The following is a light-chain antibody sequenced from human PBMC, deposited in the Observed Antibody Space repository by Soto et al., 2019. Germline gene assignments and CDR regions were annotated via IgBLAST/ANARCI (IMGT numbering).Light chain of an antibody. J-gene: IGKJ1*01. CDR3: QQYNTYWT. CDR2: DAS. Sequence: DIQMTXXPXXXXASVGDRVXXTCRASQSISRWLAWYQQKPGKAPNLLIYDASTLESGVPSRFSGSGSGTEFTLTISSLQPDDFATYYCQQYNTYWTFGQGTKVEIK. CDR1: QSISRW. V-gene: IGKV1-5*01.